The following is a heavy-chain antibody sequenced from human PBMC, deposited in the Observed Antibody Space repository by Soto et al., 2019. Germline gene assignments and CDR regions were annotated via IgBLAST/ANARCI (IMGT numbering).Heavy chain of an antibody. CDR3: ARAIIAVAGTGGAFDI. CDR2: IYYNGNT. V-gene: IGHV4-59*01. CDR1: GGSISSDY. J-gene: IGHJ3*02. D-gene: IGHD6-19*01. Sequence: SETLSLTCTVSGGSISSDYWTWIRQPPGERLEWIGYIYYNGNTNYNSSLKSRVTISIDTSKNQFSLKLNSVTAADTAVYYCARAIIAVAGTGGAFDIWGQGTMVTVSS.